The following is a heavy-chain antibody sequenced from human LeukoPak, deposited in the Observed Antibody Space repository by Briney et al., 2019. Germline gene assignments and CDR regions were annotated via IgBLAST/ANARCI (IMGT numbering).Heavy chain of an antibody. CDR2: ISGSGGTT. J-gene: IGHJ3*02. CDR3: AKDFSVWGSYPAFDI. CDR1: GFNFISYA. D-gene: IGHD1-26*01. Sequence: GGSLRLSCASSGFNFISYAMSWVRQAPGKGLEWVSAISGSGGTTYYADSVKGRFTISRDNSKNTLYLQMNSLRAEDTAVYYCAKDFSVWGSYPAFDIWGQGTMVTVSS. V-gene: IGHV3-23*01.